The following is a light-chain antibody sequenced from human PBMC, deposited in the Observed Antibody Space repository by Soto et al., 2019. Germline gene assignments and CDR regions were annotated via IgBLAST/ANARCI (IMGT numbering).Light chain of an antibody. V-gene: IGKV3-15*01. J-gene: IGKJ3*01. Sequence: EIVMKHSQATLSVYTWESASRCCRASQSLSSNLAWYQQEVGQPPRLLIYAASTRATGIPARFTGSESGTEFTLTSTRLQSEDFAVYYCQQYRNSPVTVGRGNKVAIK. CDR1: QSLSSN. CDR3: QQYRNSPVT. CDR2: AAS.